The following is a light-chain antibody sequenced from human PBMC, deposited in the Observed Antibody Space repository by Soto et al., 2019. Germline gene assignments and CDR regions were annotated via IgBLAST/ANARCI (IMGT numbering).Light chain of an antibody. V-gene: IGKV1-39*01. CDR3: QQSYSTPQT. CDR2: AAY. Sequence: DIQMTQSPSSVSASVGDRFTLTCRASQSISSYLNWYQQKPGKAPKLLIYAAYSLQSGVTSRFSGSGSGTDFTITISSLQPEDFATYYCQQSYSTPQTFGQGTKVDIK. CDR1: QSISSY. J-gene: IGKJ1*01.